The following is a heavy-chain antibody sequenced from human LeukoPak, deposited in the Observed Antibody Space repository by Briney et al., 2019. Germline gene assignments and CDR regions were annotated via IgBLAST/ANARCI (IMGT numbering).Heavy chain of an antibody. CDR2: ISGSGDST. J-gene: IGHJ4*02. CDR1: GFTFSSYG. CDR3: AKTSWSANIIFDY. D-gene: IGHD2-2*01. Sequence: QPGRSLRLSCGASGFTFSSYGMHWVRQAPGKVLEWVSVISGSGDSTFYADSVKGRFTISRDNSKNTLYLQMNSLRAEDTAVYYCAKTSWSANIIFDYGGQGTLVTVSS. V-gene: IGHV3-23*01.